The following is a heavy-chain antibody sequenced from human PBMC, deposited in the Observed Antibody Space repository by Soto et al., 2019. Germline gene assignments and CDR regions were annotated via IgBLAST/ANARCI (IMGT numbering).Heavy chain of an antibody. CDR1: GFTFSSYV. D-gene: IGHD6-6*01. CDR3: AKDPRIAVRPDVYYGMDV. J-gene: IGHJ6*02. V-gene: IGHV3-23*01. Sequence: EVQLLESGGGLVQPGGSLRLSCAASGFTFSSYVMSWVRQAPGKGLEWVSAIRGSGSSTYYVDSVKGRFTISRDSSKNTLYLQLNSLRAVDAAIYYCAKDPRIAVRPDVYYGMDVWGQGTTVTVSS. CDR2: IRGSGSST.